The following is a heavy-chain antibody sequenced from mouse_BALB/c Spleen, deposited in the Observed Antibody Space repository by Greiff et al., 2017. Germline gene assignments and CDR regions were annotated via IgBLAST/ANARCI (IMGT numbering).Heavy chain of an antibody. Sequence: VQLQQSGAELVKPGASVKLSCTASGFNIKDTYMHWVKQRPEQGLEWIGRIDPASGNTKYDPKFQGKATITADTSSNTAYLQLSSLTSEDTAVYYCARNDGYDVWYAMDYWGQGTSVTVSS. V-gene: IGHV14-3*02. J-gene: IGHJ4*01. D-gene: IGHD2-2*01. CDR1: GFNIKDTY. CDR2: IDPASGNT. CDR3: ARNDGYDVWYAMDY.